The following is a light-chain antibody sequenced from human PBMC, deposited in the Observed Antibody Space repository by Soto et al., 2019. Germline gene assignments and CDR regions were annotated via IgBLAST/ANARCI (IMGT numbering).Light chain of an antibody. V-gene: IGKV3D-15*01. CDR1: QSINNY. Sequence: EIVFTQSPDTLSLSPGYRATLSFWASQSINNYLAWYQQKPGQAPRLLIYDGSNRATGIPARFSGSGSGTEFTLTISSLQSEDFAVYFCQQYNIWPQTFGQGTKVDIK. CDR2: DGS. J-gene: IGKJ1*01. CDR3: QQYNIWPQT.